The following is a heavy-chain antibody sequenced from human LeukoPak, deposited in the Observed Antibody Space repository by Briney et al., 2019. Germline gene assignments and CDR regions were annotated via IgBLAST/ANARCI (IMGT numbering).Heavy chain of an antibody. D-gene: IGHD3-16*01. Sequence: PSETLSLTCTVSGGSISSGDYYWSWIRQPPGKGLEWIGYIYYSGSTYYNPSLKSRVTISVDTSKNQFSLKLSSVTAADTAVYYCARALRRRYYYMDVWGKGTTVTVSS. V-gene: IGHV4-30-4*08. J-gene: IGHJ6*03. CDR1: GGSISSGDYY. CDR2: IYYSGST. CDR3: ARALRRRYYYMDV.